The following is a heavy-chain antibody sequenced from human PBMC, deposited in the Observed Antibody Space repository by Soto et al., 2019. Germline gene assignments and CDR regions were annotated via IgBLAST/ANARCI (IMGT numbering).Heavy chain of an antibody. V-gene: IGHV3-23*01. CDR1: GFTFSNYV. Sequence: EVQLLEYGGGLVQPGGSLRLSCAASGFTFSNYVMSWVRQAPGKGLEWVSSISNSGSNRYYAESVKGRVTISRDNSNNPLYLQMTSLRAEDTALYYCARRGRTLPHYSYYMDVWGKGTTVTVSS. CDR3: ARRGRTLPHYSYYMDV. CDR2: ISNSGSNR. J-gene: IGHJ6*03.